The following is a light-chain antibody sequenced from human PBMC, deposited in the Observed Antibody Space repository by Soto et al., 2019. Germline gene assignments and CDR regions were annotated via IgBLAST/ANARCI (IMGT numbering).Light chain of an antibody. J-gene: IGKJ4*01. CDR2: AAS. CDR3: LHHNSFHLA. CDR1: QDIRND. V-gene: IGKV1-17*01. Sequence: DIPMTQSPSSLSASVGDGVTITCRASQDIRNDLGWYQQKPGKAPKRLIYAASNLQSGVSSRFSGSRSGTEFTLTITSLQPDDFATYYCLHHNSFHLAFGGGTKVEIK.